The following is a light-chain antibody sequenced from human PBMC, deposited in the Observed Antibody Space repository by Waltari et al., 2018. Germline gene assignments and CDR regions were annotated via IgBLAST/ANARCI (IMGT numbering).Light chain of an antibody. Sequence: ELVMTQSPATLSVSTGERATLSCRASQSVSSNLAWYHEKTGQAPRLLIYGASTRATGIPARFSGSGSGTEFTLTISSLQSEDFAVYYCQQYNNWPPWTFGQGTKVEIK. CDR1: QSVSSN. CDR3: QQYNNWPPWT. CDR2: GAS. J-gene: IGKJ1*01. V-gene: IGKV3-15*01.